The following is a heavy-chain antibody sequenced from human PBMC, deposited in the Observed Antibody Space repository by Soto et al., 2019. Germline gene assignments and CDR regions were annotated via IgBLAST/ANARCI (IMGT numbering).Heavy chain of an antibody. CDR1: GYSFTSYP. CDR2: INAANGNT. CDR3: ARGYSAYDFNY. J-gene: IGHJ4*02. D-gene: IGHD5-12*01. V-gene: IGHV1-3*01. Sequence: ASVKVSCKAPGYSFTSYPIHWVRQAPGQRLEWMGWINAANGNTKYSQKFQGRVTITRDTSASTVYMDLSSLRSEDTAVYYCARGYSAYDFNYWGQGALVTVSS.